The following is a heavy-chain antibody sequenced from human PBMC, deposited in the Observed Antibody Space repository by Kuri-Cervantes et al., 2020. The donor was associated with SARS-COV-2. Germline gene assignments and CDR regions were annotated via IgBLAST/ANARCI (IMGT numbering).Heavy chain of an antibody. CDR1: GFTFSSYA. CDR2: ISYDGSNK. J-gene: IGHJ4*02. Sequence: GESLKISCAASGFTFSSYAMHWVRQAPGKGLEWVAVISYDGSNKYYADSVKGRFTISRDNSKNTLYLQMNSLRAEDTAVYYCARQGGRAIHFDYWGQGTLVTVSS. D-gene: IGHD6-25*01. V-gene: IGHV3-30-3*01. CDR3: ARQGGRAIHFDY.